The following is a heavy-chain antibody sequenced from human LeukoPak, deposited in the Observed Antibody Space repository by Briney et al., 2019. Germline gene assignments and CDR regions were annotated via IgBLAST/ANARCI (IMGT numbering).Heavy chain of an antibody. J-gene: IGHJ3*02. D-gene: IGHD3-3*01. Sequence: ASAKVSCKVSGYTLTQLSVHWVRHAPGKGLEWMGGFDVEDGEIIYAQKFEGSVTMTSDTSTDTAYMELSSLRSEDTAVYYCATNRQIMILGVVIMPAYDIWGQGTMVTVSS. CDR1: GYTLTQLS. V-gene: IGHV1-24*01. CDR2: FDVEDGEI. CDR3: ATNRQIMILGVVIMPAYDI.